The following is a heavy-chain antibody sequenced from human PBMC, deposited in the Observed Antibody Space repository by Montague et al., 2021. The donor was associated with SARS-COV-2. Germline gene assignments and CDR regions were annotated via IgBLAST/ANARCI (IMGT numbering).Heavy chain of an antibody. D-gene: IGHD3-10*01. CDR1: GFIFKDYW. Sequence: SLRLSFSASGFIFKDYWMHWVRQVPGKGLEWVSRINGVGSATTYADFVKGRFTISRDNAENTLYLQMDSLRAEDTAVYYCARDFAHRGDWDQGTLVTASS. CDR2: INGVGSAT. V-gene: IGHV3-74*01. J-gene: IGHJ4*02. CDR3: ARDFAHRGD.